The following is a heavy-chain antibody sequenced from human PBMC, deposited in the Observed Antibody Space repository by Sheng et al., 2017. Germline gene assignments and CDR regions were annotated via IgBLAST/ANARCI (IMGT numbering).Heavy chain of an antibody. J-gene: IGHJ6*03. Sequence: QVQLVQSGAEVKKPGSSVKVSCKASGGTFSSYTISWVRQAPGQGLEWMGRIIPILGIANYAQKFQGRVTITADKSTSTAYMELSSLRSEDTAVYYCARGGESIFGESYYYYYYMDVWGKGTTVTVSS. D-gene: IGHD3-3*01. CDR2: IIPILGIA. CDR3: ARGGESIFGESYYYYYYMDV. V-gene: IGHV1-69*02. CDR1: GGTFSSYT.